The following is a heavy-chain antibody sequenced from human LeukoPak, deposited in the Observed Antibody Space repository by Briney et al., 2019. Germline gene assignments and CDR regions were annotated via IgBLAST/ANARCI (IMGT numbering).Heavy chain of an antibody. CDR3: TRDVCGGDCYSEEFDY. V-gene: IGHV3-49*04. CDR2: IRSKAYGGTT. J-gene: IGHJ4*02. Sequence: PGGSLRLSCTASGFTFGDYAMSWVRQAPGKGLEWVGFIRSKAYGGTTEYAASVKGRFTISRDHSKSIAYLQMNSLTTEDTAVYYCTRDVCGGDCYSEEFDYWGQGTLVTVSS. D-gene: IGHD2-21*02. CDR1: GFTFGDYA.